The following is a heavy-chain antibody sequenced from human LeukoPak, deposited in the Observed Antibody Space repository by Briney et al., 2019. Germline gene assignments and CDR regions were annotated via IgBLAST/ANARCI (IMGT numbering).Heavy chain of an antibody. CDR3: ARAVVVTAIRYWFDP. CDR2: INPNSGGT. D-gene: IGHD2-21*02. J-gene: IGHJ5*02. V-gene: IGHV1-2*02. CDR1: GYTFTGYY. Sequence: ASVKVSCKASGYTFTGYYMHWVRQAPGQGLEWMGWINPNSGGTNYAQKFQGRVTMTRDTSISTAYMELSRLRSADTDVYYCARAVVVTAIRYWFDPWGQGTLVTVSS.